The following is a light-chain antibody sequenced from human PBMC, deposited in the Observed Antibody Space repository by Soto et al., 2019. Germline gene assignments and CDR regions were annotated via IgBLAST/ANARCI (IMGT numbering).Light chain of an antibody. V-gene: IGKV3-20*01. CDR3: QQYKSSPPEFT. J-gene: IGKJ3*01. CDR1: QSISSSY. Sequence: EIVLTQSPGTLSVSPGERVTLSCRASQSISSSYLAWYQQRPGQAPRLLIFGASYRATGIPDRFSGSGSGTDFTLTISRLEPEDFAVYYWQQYKSSPPEFTFGPGTKVDSK. CDR2: GAS.